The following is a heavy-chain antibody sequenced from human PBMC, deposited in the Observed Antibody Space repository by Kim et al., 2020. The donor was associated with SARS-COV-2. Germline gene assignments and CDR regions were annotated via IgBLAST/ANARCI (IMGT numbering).Heavy chain of an antibody. D-gene: IGHD2-21*01. CDR3: ARRILSNYYYYGMDV. Sequence: SVKVSCKASGGTFSSYAISWVRQAPGQGLEWMGGIIPIFGTANYAQKFQGRVTITADESTSTADMELSSLRSEDTAVYYCARRILSNYYYYGMDVWGQGTTVTVSS. V-gene: IGHV1-69*13. J-gene: IGHJ6*02. CDR2: IIPIFGTA. CDR1: GGTFSSYA.